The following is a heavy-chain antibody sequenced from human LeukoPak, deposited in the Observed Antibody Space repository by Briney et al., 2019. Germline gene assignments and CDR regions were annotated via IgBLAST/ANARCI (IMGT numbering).Heavy chain of an antibody. CDR2: IKQDGSEK. CDR1: GFTFSSHC. V-gene: IGHV3-7*01. J-gene: IGHJ4*02. Sequence: GGSLRLSCAASGFTFSSHCMNWAPQAPGKGLEWVADIKQDGSEKYYVDSVKGRFTISRDNAKNSLYLQMNSLRAEDTAVYYCARARDYHFDYWGQGTLVSVSS. CDR3: ARARDYHFDY. D-gene: IGHD4-11*01.